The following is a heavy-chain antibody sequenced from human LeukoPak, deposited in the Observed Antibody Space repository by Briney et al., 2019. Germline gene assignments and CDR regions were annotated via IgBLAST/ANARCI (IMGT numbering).Heavy chain of an antibody. Sequence: PSETLSLTCTVSGGSISGYYWTWIRQPAGKGLEWIGYIYYSGSTNYNPSLKSRVTISVDTSKNQFSLKLSSVTAADTAVYYCARVWNWNDVQGDYWGQGTLVTVSS. J-gene: IGHJ4*02. CDR3: ARVWNWNDVQGDY. V-gene: IGHV4-59*08. CDR1: GGSISGYY. CDR2: IYYSGST. D-gene: IGHD1-1*01.